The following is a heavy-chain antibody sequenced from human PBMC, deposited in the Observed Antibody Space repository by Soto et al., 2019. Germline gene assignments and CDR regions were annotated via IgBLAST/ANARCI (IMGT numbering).Heavy chain of an antibody. J-gene: IGHJ4*02. D-gene: IGHD5-12*01. CDR1: GFTFRSYA. CDR2: ISGSGDKT. CDR3: AKEWTPRRAFDH. Sequence: GGSLRLSCKASGFTFRSYAMSWVRHTPGKGLEWVPSISGSGDKTYYADSVKGRFTFSRDNSKNTLFLQMNNLRVEDTAVYYCAKEWTPRRAFDHWGQGTLVTVSS. V-gene: IGHV3-23*01.